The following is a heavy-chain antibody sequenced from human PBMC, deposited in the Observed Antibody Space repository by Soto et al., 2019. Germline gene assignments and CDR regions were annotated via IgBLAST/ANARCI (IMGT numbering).Heavy chain of an antibody. CDR1: GGSISSSSYY. D-gene: IGHD2-15*01. V-gene: IGHV4-39*01. CDR3: ARLGCSGGSCYHYYYYYMDV. J-gene: IGHJ6*03. Sequence: PSETLSLTCTVSGGSISSSSYYWGWIRQPPGKGLEWIGSIYYSGSTYYNPSLKSRVTISVDTSKNQFFLKLSSVTAADTAVYYFARLGCSGGSCYHYYYYYMDVWGKGTTVTVSS. CDR2: IYYSGST.